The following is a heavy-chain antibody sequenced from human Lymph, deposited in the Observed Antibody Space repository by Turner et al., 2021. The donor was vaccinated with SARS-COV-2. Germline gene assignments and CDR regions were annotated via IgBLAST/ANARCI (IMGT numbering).Heavy chain of an antibody. CDR3: ATVLCTGSSCYYYGMDV. J-gene: IGHJ6*02. CDR2: FDPEDGEI. D-gene: IGHD2-15*01. CDR1: GYTLPELS. Sequence: QVQLVQSGAEVKKPGASVKVSCQVSGYTLPELSMHWVRQAPGKGLEWMGGFDPEDGEIIYAQKFQGRGTMTEDTSTDTADIELSSLRSEDTAVYYCATVLCTGSSCYYYGMDVWGQGTTVTVSS. V-gene: IGHV1-24*01.